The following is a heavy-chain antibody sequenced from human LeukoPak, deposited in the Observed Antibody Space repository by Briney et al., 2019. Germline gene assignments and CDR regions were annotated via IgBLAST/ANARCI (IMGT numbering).Heavy chain of an antibody. D-gene: IGHD6-19*01. CDR3: ARGSRVLGYSSGYSQRYYFDY. CDR1: GYTFTSYY. V-gene: IGHV1-46*01. J-gene: IGHJ4*02. CDR2: INPSGGSI. Sequence: ASVKVSCKASGYTFTSYYMHWVRQAPGQGLEWMGIINPSGGSISYARKFQGRVTMTRDTSTSTVYMELSSLRSEDTAVYYCARGSRVLGYSSGYSQRYYFDYWGQGTLVTVSS.